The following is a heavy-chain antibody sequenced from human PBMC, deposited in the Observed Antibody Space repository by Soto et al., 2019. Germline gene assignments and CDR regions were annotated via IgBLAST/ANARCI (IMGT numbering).Heavy chain of an antibody. CDR3: ARGPYYLDV. CDR2: IITINGNT. V-gene: IGHV1-18*01. CDR1: GYNFISFG. J-gene: IGHJ6*03. Sequence: QVELVQSGSELKKPGASVKVSCKPTGYNFISFGLSWVRQAPGQGLEWMGWIITINGNTKYAPKFQGRLTLTADTDTSTAFMELNNLQSDDTGVYYCARGPYYLDVWGRGTTVVVSS.